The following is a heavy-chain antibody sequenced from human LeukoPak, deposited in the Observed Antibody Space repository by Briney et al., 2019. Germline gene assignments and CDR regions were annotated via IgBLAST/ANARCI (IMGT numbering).Heavy chain of an antibody. CDR1: GGSISSGDYY. CDR3: ARVDTGMVDY. V-gene: IGHV4-31*03. J-gene: IGHJ4*02. CDR2: IYYSYSGST. D-gene: IGHD5-18*01. Sequence: PSETLSLTCTVSGGSISSGDYYWSWIRQHPGKGLEWIGYIYYSYSGSTYYNPSLKSRVTISVDTSKNQFSLNLSSVTAADTAVYYCARVDTGMVDYWGQGTLVTVSS.